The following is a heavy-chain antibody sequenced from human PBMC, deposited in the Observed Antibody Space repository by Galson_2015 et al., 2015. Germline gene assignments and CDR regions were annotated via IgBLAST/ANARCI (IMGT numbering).Heavy chain of an antibody. V-gene: IGHV5-51*01. Sequence: QSGAEVKKPGESLTISCKGSGYSFTSYWIGWVRQMPGKGLEWMGIIYPGDSDTRYSPSFQGQVTISADKSISTAYLQWSSLKASDTAMYYCAISNPDYVWGSYAFDIWGQGTMVTVSS. D-gene: IGHD3-16*01. CDR2: IYPGDSDT. CDR1: GYSFTSYW. CDR3: AISNPDYVWGSYAFDI. J-gene: IGHJ3*02.